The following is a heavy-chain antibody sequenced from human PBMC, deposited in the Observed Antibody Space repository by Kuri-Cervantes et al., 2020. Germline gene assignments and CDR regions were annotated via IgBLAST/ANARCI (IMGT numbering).Heavy chain of an antibody. J-gene: IGHJ4*02. CDR3: ASTPDSSGYPFYFDY. CDR1: GGSINSYY. V-gene: IGHV4-59*01. D-gene: IGHD3-22*01. Sequence: ESLKISCTVSGGSINSYYWNWIRQPPGKGLEWIWYISYSGSTNYNPSLKSRVTISVDTSKNQFSLKLSSVTAADTAVYYCASTPDSSGYPFYFDYWGQGTLVTVSS. CDR2: ISYSGST.